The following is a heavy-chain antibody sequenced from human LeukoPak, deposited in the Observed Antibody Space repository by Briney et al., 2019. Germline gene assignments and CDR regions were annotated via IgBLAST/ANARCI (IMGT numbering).Heavy chain of an antibody. CDR1: GFIFSGSS. J-gene: IGHJ4*02. V-gene: IGHV3-15*01. CDR3: TTDGGIATDY. Sequence: GGSLRLSCAASGFIFSGSSIHWVRQASGKGLEWVGRIKSKTDGGTTDYAAPVKGRFTISRDDSKNTLYLQMNSLKTEDTAVYYCTTDGGIATDYWGQGTLVTVSS. D-gene: IGHD1-26*01. CDR2: IKSKTDGGTT.